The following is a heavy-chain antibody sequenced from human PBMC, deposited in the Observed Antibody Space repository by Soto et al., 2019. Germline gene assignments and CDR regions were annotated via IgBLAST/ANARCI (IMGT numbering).Heavy chain of an antibody. CDR3: ARPNVIVGATTNSHYMHY. J-gene: IGHJ4*02. Sequence: GASVKVSCKASGGTFSSYAISWVRQAPGQGLEWMGGIIPIFGTANYAQKFQGRVTITADESTSTAYMELSSLRSEDTAVYYCARPNVIVGATTNSHYMHYWGQGTLVTVSS. CDR2: IIPIFGTA. D-gene: IGHD1-26*01. CDR1: GGTFSSYA. V-gene: IGHV1-69*13.